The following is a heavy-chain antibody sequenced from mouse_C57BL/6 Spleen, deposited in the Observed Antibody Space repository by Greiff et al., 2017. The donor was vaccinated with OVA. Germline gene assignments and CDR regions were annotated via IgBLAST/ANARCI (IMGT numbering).Heavy chain of an antibody. CDR3: AREGAYYAMDY. Sequence: EVMLVESEGGLVQPGRSMKLSCTASGFTFSDYYMAWVRQVPEKGLEWVANINYDGSSTYYLDSLKSRFIISRDNAKNIPYLQMSSLKSEDTATYYCAREGAYYAMDYWGQGTSVTVSS. CDR1: GFTFSDYY. J-gene: IGHJ4*01. V-gene: IGHV5-16*01. CDR2: INYDGSST.